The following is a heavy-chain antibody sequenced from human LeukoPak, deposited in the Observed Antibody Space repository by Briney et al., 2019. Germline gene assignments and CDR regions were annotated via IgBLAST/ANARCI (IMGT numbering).Heavy chain of an antibody. V-gene: IGHV3-64*02. Sequence: GGSLRLSCAASGFTFITYAFHWVRQAPGKGLEYVSAISNNGEDTYYADSVEGRFTISRDNSKNTLYLQMGSLRAEDMAVYYCVRGGGVVAGTYDYWGQGTLVTVSS. CDR1: GFTFITYA. D-gene: IGHD6-19*01. CDR3: VRGGGVVAGTYDY. CDR2: ISNNGEDT. J-gene: IGHJ4*02.